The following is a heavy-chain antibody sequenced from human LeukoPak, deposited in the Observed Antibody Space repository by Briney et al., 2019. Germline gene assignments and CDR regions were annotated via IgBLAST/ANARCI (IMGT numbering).Heavy chain of an antibody. CDR1: GGSISSSSYY. J-gene: IGHJ2*01. V-gene: IGHV4-39*01. D-gene: IGHD4-17*01. Sequence: PSETLSLTCTASGGSISSSSYYWGWIRQPPGKGLEWIGSIYYSGSTYYNPSLKSRVTISVDTSKNQFSLKLSSVTAADTAVYYCARHDFYGRRDWYFDLWGRGTLVTVSS. CDR2: IYYSGST. CDR3: ARHDFYGRRDWYFDL.